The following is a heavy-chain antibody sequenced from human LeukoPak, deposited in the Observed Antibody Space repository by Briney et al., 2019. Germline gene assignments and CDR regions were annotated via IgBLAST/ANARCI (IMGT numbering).Heavy chain of an antibody. V-gene: IGHV1-8*01. J-gene: IGHJ4*02. Sequence: ASVKVSCKASGYTFTSYDINWVRQATGQGLEWMGWMNPNSGNTGYAQKFQGRVTMTRNTSISTAYMELSSLRSEDTAVYYCARGGVTMIAQFYNYWGQGTLVTVSS. CDR2: MNPNSGNT. D-gene: IGHD3-22*01. CDR1: GYTFTSYD. CDR3: ARGGVTMIAQFYNY.